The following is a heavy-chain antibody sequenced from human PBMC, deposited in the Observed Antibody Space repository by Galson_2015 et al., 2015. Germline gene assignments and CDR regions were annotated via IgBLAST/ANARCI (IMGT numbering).Heavy chain of an antibody. Sequence: SLRLSCATSGFTFSNHGMHWVRQAPDKGLEWVAFISFDATNVYYADSVKGRFTISRDNSKNTMSLQMNSLRPEDTAVYYCAKARITIVRGALDWGQGTLVAVSS. V-gene: IGHV3-30*18. J-gene: IGHJ4*02. CDR2: ISFDATNV. CDR1: GFTFSNHG. CDR3: AKARITIVRGALD. D-gene: IGHD3-10*01.